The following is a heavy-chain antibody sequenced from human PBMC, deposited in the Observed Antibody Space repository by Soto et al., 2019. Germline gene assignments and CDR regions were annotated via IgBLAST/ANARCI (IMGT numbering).Heavy chain of an antibody. Sequence: ASVKVSCKASGYTFTSYDINWVRQAPGQGLEWMGGIIPIFGTANYAQKFQGRVTITADESTSTAYMDLSSLRSDDTAVYYCARDARDCSSTSCYGHYYYGMDVWGQGTTVTVSS. J-gene: IGHJ6*02. CDR2: IIPIFGTA. V-gene: IGHV1-69*13. D-gene: IGHD2-2*01. CDR1: GYTFTSYD. CDR3: ARDARDCSSTSCYGHYYYGMDV.